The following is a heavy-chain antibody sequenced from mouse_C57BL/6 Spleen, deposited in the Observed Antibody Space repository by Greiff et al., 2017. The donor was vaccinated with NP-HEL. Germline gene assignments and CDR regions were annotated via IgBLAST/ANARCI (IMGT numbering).Heavy chain of an antibody. CDR2: IHPNSGST. J-gene: IGHJ2*01. CDR1: GYTFTSYW. CDR3: ARYYYGRSDGGYFDY. D-gene: IGHD1-1*01. Sequence: QVQLQQPGAELVKPGASVKLSCKASGYTFTSYWMHWVKQRPGQGLEWIGMIHPNSGSTNYNEKFKSKVTLTVDKSSSTAYMQLSSLTSEDSAVYDGARYYYGRSDGGYFDYWGQGTTLTVSS. V-gene: IGHV1-64*01.